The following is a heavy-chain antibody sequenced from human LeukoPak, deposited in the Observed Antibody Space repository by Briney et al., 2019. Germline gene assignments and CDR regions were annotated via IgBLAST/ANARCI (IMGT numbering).Heavy chain of an antibody. Sequence: SETLSLTCTVSGGSINSYYWSWIRQPPGKGLEWIGYIYYSGSTNYNPSLKSRLTISVDTSNNKFSLKLTSLTAADTAVYYCVRHLSAGRPAFDIWGQGTTVTVSS. CDR2: IYYSGST. V-gene: IGHV4-59*08. CDR1: GGSINSYY. CDR3: VRHLSAGRPAFDI. J-gene: IGHJ3*02. D-gene: IGHD2-15*01.